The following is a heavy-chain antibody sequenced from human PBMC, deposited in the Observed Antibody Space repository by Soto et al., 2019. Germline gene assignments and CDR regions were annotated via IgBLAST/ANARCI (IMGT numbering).Heavy chain of an antibody. Sequence: ASVKVSCKASGYTFTSYAMHWVRQAPGQRLEWMGWINAGNGNTKYSQKFQGRVTITRDTSASTAYMELSSLRSEDTAVYYCAGDWRIAAHNWFDPWAREPWSPSP. V-gene: IGHV1-3*01. CDR2: INAGNGNT. D-gene: IGHD6-13*01. CDR3: AGDWRIAAHNWFDP. J-gene: IGHJ5*02. CDR1: GYTFTSYA.